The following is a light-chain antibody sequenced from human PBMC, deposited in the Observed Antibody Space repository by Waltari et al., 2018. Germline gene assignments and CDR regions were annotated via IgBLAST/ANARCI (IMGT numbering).Light chain of an antibody. V-gene: IGKV3-15*01. CDR2: GAS. CDR3: QQYKSWPL. CDR1: QSVSSS. Sequence: EIVMTQSPATLSVSPGERATLSCRASQSVSSSLAWYQQKPDQAPRLLIYGASTRATGISARFSGSGSGTEFTLTISSLQPEDSAVYYCQQYKSWPLFGGGTKVEIK. J-gene: IGKJ4*01.